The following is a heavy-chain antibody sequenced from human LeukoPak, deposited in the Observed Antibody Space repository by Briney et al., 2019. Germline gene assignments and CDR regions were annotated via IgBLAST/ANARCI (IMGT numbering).Heavy chain of an antibody. D-gene: IGHD3-3*01. CDR3: ARDVPNYDFWSGANAFDI. CDR2: ISSSSSYI. V-gene: IGHV3-21*01. CDR1: GFTFSSYT. J-gene: IGHJ3*02. Sequence: GGSLRLSCAASGFTFSSYTMNWVRQAPGKGLEWVSSISSSSSYIYYADSVKGRFTISRDNAKNSLYLQMNSLRAEDTAVYYCARDVPNYDFWSGANAFDIWGQGTMVTVSS.